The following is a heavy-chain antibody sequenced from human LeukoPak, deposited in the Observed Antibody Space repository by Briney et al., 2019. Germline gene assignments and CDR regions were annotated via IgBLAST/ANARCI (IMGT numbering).Heavy chain of an antibody. V-gene: IGHV3-33*05. CDR2: ISYDGSNK. J-gene: IGHJ4*02. D-gene: IGHD2-8*02. CDR3: AKDPTGLNFDY. CDR1: GFTFSSYG. Sequence: GRSLRLSCAASGFTFSSYGMHWVRQAPGKGLEWVAVISYDGSNKYYADSVKGRFTISRDNSKNTLYLQMNSLRAEDTAVYYCAKDPTGLNFDYWGQGTLVTVSS.